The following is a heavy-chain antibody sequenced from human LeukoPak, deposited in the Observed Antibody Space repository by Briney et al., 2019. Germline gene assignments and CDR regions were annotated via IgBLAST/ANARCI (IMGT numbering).Heavy chain of an antibody. V-gene: IGHV3-53*01. J-gene: IGHJ4*02. CDR1: GFAASSNY. CDR3: ATVKGRYGVRYFDY. D-gene: IGHD3-10*01. Sequence: GGSLSLTCTASGFAASSNYRSWVRQAPGKGLEWVSVIYRDAKTYYADSVKGRFTISRDISKNTLFLQMTSLRAEDTALYYCATVKGRYGVRYFDYWGQGTLVTVSS. CDR2: IYRDAKT.